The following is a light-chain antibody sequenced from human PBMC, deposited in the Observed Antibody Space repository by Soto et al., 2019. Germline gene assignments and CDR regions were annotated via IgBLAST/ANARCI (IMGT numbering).Light chain of an antibody. V-gene: IGLV3-10*01. CDR1: ALPKKY. CDR2: EDS. CDR3: YSTDSSGNHRV. Sequence: SYELTQPPSVSVSPGQTARITCSGDALPKKYAYWYQQKSGQAPVLVIYEDSKRPSGIPERFSGSSSGTMATLTISGAQVEDEADYYCYSTDSSGNHRVFGEGPSSPS. J-gene: IGLJ3*02.